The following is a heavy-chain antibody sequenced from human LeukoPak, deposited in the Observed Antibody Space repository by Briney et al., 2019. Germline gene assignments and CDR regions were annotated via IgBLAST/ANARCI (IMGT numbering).Heavy chain of an antibody. Sequence: ASVKVSCKGSGYTFTDYYIHWVRQAPGQGLEWMGVINPSVGSTSYPQKFQGRVTMSRDTSTSTVYMELSSLKSEDTAVYYCAAPGASGFVGNFWSGPLDFWGRGALVTVSS. CDR3: AAPGASGFVGNFWSGPLDF. D-gene: IGHD3-3*01. V-gene: IGHV1-46*01. CDR1: GYTFTDYY. CDR2: INPSVGST. J-gene: IGHJ4*02.